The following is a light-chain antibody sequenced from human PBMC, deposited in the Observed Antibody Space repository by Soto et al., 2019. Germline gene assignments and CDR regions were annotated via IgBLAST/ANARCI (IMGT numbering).Light chain of an antibody. V-gene: IGKV1-39*01. CDR3: QQSHSSPLT. CDR1: RSISDC. Sequence: IQITQFPLPMPHPLRARVTVTCRASRSISDCLNSYKQKPPDAPPLLLYAASTFQSGVPSRFSGSGSGTDFTLTISSLQPEESAAYYCQQSHSSPLTFGGGTKVDIK. CDR2: AAS. J-gene: IGKJ4*01.